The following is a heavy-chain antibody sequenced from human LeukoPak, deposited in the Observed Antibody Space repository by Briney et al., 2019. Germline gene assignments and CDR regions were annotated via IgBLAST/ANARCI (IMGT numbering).Heavy chain of an antibody. CDR3: ARDLITIFNYYYMDV. CDR2: IYTGGST. V-gene: IGHV4-4*07. J-gene: IGHJ6*03. Sequence: SETLSLTCTVSGGSISSYYWSWIRQPAGKGLEWIGRIYTGGSTNYNPSLKSRVTMSVDTSKNQFSLKLSSVTAADTAVYYCARDLITIFNYYYMDVWGKGTTVTVSS. D-gene: IGHD3-3*01. CDR1: GGSISSYY.